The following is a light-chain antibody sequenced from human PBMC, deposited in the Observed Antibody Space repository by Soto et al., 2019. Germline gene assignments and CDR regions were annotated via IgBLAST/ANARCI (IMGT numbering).Light chain of an antibody. CDR3: QQYDDLPLT. CDR2: DAS. V-gene: IGKV1-33*01. J-gene: IGKJ3*01. CDR1: QDISNY. Sequence: DIQMTQSPSSVSASVGDRVTITCQASQDISNYLNWYQQKPGKAPKLLIYDASNLQTGVPSRFSGSGSGTDFSLTLSGLQPEDIATYYCQQYDDLPLTFGPGTKVDIK.